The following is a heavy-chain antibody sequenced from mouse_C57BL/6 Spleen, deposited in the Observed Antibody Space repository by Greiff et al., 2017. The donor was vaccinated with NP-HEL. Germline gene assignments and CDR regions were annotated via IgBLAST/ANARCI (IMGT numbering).Heavy chain of an antibody. J-gene: IGHJ4*01. D-gene: IGHD3-2*02. CDR3: ARQDSSGYVRAMDY. CDR2: ISNGGGST. Sequence: EVQLVESGGGLVQPGGSLKLSCAASGFTFSDYYMYWVRQTPEKRLEWVAYISNGGGSTYYPDTVKGRFTISRDNAKNTLYLQMSRLKSEDTAMYYCARQDSSGYVRAMDYWGQGTSVTVSS. V-gene: IGHV5-12*01. CDR1: GFTFSDYY.